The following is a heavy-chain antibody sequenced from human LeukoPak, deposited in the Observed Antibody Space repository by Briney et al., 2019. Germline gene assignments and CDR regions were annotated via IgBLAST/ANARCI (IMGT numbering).Heavy chain of an antibody. CDR3: STRKYQTYVMDV. V-gene: IGHV1-46*01. J-gene: IGHJ6*04. Sequence: ASVKVTCKASGYTFTSYYIHWVRQAPRQGLEWMGIINPSGGSTDYAQNFQGRVTMTRDTSTSTVYMELSSLKSEDTAVYYRSTRKYQTYVMDVWGEATSVTVSS. CDR2: INPSGGST. CDR1: GYTFTSYY. D-gene: IGHD2-2*01.